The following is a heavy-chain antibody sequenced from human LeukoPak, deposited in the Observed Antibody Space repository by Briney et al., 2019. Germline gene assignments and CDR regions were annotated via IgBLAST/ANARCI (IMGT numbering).Heavy chain of an antibody. Sequence: SETLSLTCTVSGGSISSYHWNWIRQPAGKGLEWIGRIYTSGSTNYNPSLKRRVTISVADSKNQFSLKLNSGTCGDTAVYYCARAIVGAPDAFDIWGQGTMVTVSS. D-gene: IGHD1-26*01. CDR1: GGSISSYH. CDR2: IYTSGST. CDR3: ARAIVGAPDAFDI. V-gene: IGHV4-4*07. J-gene: IGHJ3*02.